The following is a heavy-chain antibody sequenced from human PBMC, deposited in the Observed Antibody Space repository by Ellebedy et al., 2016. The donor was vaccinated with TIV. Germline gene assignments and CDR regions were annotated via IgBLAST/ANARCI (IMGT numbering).Heavy chain of an antibody. CDR2: ISYDGSNK. J-gene: IGHJ4*02. D-gene: IGHD4-17*01. CDR1: GFTLDDYA. Sequence: GESLKISCAASGFTLDDYAMHWVRQAPGKGLEWVAVISYDGSNKYYADSVKGRFTISRDNSKNTLYLQMNSLRVEDTAVYYCARWPSGDAPLDYWGQGTLVTVSS. CDR3: ARWPSGDAPLDY. V-gene: IGHV3-30-3*01.